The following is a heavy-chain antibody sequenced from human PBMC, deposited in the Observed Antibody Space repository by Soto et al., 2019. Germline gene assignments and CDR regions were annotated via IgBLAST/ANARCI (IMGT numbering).Heavy chain of an antibody. Sequence: EILSLTCTVSGGSISSYYWSWIRQPAGKGLEWIGRIYTSGSTNYNPSLKSRVTMSVDTSKNQFSLKLSSVTAADTAVYYCALGRSSWYPDYYGMDVWGQVTTVTVSS. D-gene: IGHD6-13*01. CDR1: GGSISSYY. CDR2: IYTSGST. CDR3: ALGRSSWYPDYYGMDV. J-gene: IGHJ6*02. V-gene: IGHV4-4*07.